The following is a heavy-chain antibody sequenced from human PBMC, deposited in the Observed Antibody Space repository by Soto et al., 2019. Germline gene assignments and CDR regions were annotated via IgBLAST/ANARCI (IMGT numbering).Heavy chain of an antibody. J-gene: IGHJ4*02. CDR3: ARDSSYGNYGAPFDY. CDR2: ISGYNGDT. D-gene: IGHD5-18*01. Sequence: ASAKGSCRASGYTFSSFGINWVRQAPGQGLEWMGWISGYNGDTKIAQKFQGRVTMATDTSTSTAYMEVRSLRSDDTAVYYCARDSSYGNYGAPFDYWGQVALVTV. CDR1: GYTFSSFG. V-gene: IGHV1-18*01.